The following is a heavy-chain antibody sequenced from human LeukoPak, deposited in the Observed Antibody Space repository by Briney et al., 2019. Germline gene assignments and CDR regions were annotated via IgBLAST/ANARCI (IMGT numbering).Heavy chain of an antibody. J-gene: IGHJ4*02. Sequence: ASVKVSCKASGYTFTGYYMHWVRQAPGQGLEWMGWINPNSGGANYAQKFQGRVTMTRDTSISTAYMELSRLRSDDTAVYYCAREGYCSSTSCYSVVDYWGQGTLVTVSS. CDR2: INPNSGGA. CDR3: AREGYCSSTSCYSVVDY. CDR1: GYTFTGYY. V-gene: IGHV1-2*02. D-gene: IGHD2-2*01.